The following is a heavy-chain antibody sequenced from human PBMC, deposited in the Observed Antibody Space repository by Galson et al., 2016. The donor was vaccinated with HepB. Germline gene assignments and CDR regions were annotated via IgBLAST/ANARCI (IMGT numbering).Heavy chain of an antibody. CDR2: ITPSTGAT. CDR3: AGGTSATQYFDY. Sequence: SVKVSCKASGYTFGGYHIHWVRQAPDQGLEWVGIITPSTGATSYAQKLRGRVTMTRDTSATTVYMELRRLGSEDTAIDFCAGGTSATQYFDYWGQGALVTVSS. CDR1: GYTFGGYH. J-gene: IGHJ4*02. V-gene: IGHV1-46*04.